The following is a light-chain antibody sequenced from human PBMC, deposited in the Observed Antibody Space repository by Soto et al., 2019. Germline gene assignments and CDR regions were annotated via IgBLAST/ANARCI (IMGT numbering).Light chain of an antibody. CDR2: RAS. V-gene: IGKV3-15*01. J-gene: IGKJ2*01. Sequence: EIVMTQSPATLSVSPGGSATLSCRASQHVSSNFAWYRQKPGPAPTLLIYRASTSATGIPARFSGSGSGTEFTLTISSLQSEDFAVYYCQQYKNWPYTFGQGTKLEIK. CDR3: QQYKNWPYT. CDR1: QHVSSN.